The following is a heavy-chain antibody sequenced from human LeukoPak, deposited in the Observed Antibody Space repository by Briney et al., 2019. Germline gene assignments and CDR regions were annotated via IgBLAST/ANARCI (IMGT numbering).Heavy chain of an antibody. CDR3: AGYYGSGSGLDY. D-gene: IGHD3-10*01. Sequence: KASETLSLTCAVYGGSFSGYYWSWIRQPPGKGLEWVGEINHSGSTNYNPSLKSRLTISVDTSKNQPSLKPRSLPPADPAVYYCAGYYGSGSGLDYWGQGTLVTVSS. CDR2: INHSGST. V-gene: IGHV4-34*01. CDR1: GGSFSGYY. J-gene: IGHJ4*02.